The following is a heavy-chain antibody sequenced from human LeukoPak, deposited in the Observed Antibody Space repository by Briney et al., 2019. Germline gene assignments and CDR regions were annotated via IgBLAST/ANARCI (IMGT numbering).Heavy chain of an antibody. J-gene: IGHJ4*02. CDR3: ARGLAAAGEGYFDY. CDR2: ISSSGSTI. Sequence: LSLTCTVSGGSISNYYWSWIRQPPGKGLEWVSYISSSGSTIYYADSVKGRFTISRDNAKNSLYLQMNSLRAEDTAVYYCARGLAAAGEGYFDYWGQGTLVTVSS. D-gene: IGHD6-13*01. CDR1: GGSISNYY. V-gene: IGHV3-11*04.